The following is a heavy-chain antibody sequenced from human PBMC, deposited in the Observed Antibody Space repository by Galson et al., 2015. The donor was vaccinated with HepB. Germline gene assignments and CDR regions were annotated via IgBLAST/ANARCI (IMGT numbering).Heavy chain of an antibody. CDR1: GGTFSSYA. Sequence: SVKVSCKASGGTFSSYAISWVRQAPGQGLEWMGGIIPIFGTANYAQKFQGRVTITADESTSTAYMELSSLRSEDTAVYYCARDKTKYQANDAFDIWGQGTMVTVSS. CDR3: ARDKTKYQANDAFDI. D-gene: IGHD2-2*01. J-gene: IGHJ3*02. CDR2: IIPIFGTA. V-gene: IGHV1-69*13.